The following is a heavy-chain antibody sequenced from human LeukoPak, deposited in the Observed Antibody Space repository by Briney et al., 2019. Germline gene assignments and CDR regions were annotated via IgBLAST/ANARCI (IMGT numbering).Heavy chain of an antibody. D-gene: IGHD4-17*01. CDR1: GFTVSSNY. CDR3: AKQILTTVTPFDY. V-gene: IGHV3-23*01. Sequence: PGWSLRLSCAASGFTVSSNYMSWVRQAPRKGLEWVSAISGSGYSTYYADSVKGRFTISRDNSKNTLYLQMNSLRAEDTAVYYCAKQILTTVTPFDYWGQGTLVTVSS. J-gene: IGHJ4*02. CDR2: ISGSGYST.